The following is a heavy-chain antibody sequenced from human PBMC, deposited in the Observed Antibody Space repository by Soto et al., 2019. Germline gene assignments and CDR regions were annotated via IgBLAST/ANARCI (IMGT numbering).Heavy chain of an antibody. CDR3: ARVGYCGGDCYSGYFDY. V-gene: IGHV4-59*01. CDR1: GGSISSYY. CDR2: IYYSGST. Sequence: SETLSLTCTVSGGSISSYYWSWIRQPPGKGLEWIGYIYYSGSTNYNPSLKSRVTISVDTSKNQFSLRLSSVTAADTAVYYCARVGYCGGDCYSGYFDYWGQGTLVTVSS. D-gene: IGHD2-21*02. J-gene: IGHJ4*02.